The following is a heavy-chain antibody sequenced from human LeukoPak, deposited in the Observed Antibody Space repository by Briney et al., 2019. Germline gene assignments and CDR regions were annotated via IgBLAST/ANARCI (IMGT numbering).Heavy chain of an antibody. V-gene: IGHV3-74*01. CDR2: IKTDGSIT. Sequence: GGSLRLSCAASGFSFSVFWMHWVRQVPGKGPVWVSRIKTDGSITDYADSVKGRFTISRDNSRNTLYLQMNSLRTEDTAVYYCAKDLNYGELVDSWGRGTLVTVSS. D-gene: IGHD4-17*01. CDR3: AKDLNYGELVDS. J-gene: IGHJ4*02. CDR1: GFSFSVFW.